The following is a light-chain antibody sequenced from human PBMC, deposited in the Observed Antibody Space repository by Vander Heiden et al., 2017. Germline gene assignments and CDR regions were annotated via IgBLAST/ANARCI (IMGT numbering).Light chain of an antibody. V-gene: IGLV1-51*01. CDR2: DNN. Sequence: QSVLTQPPSVSSAPGQKVTSACSGSSSKIGSTYVSWYQQLPGTAPKLLIYDNNKRPSGIPDRCSGSKSGTSATLGITGVQTGDEADYYCGTWDTSLSVVVFGGGTKLTVL. CDR1: SSKIGSTY. CDR3: GTWDTSLSVVV. J-gene: IGLJ2*01.